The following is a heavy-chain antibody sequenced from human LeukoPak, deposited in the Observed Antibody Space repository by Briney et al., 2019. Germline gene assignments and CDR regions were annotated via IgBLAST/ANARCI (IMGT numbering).Heavy chain of an antibody. CDR1: GFTFNSYS. Sequence: GGSLRLSCAASGFTFNSYSMNWVRQAPGKGLEWVSSISGSNSYIYYADSMKGRFTISRDNAKNSLYLQMNSLRAEDTAVYYCARESETPGVNAFDIWGQGTMVTVSS. V-gene: IGHV3-21*01. CDR2: ISGSNSYI. D-gene: IGHD3-10*01. J-gene: IGHJ3*02. CDR3: ARESETPGVNAFDI.